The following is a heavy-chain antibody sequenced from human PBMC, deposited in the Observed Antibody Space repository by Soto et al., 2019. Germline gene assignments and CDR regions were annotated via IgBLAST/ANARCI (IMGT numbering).Heavy chain of an antibody. V-gene: IGHV4-59*12. D-gene: IGHD2-21*01. CDR3: ARGATRIQLWPFDF. J-gene: IGHJ4*02. CDR1: GGSISSYY. Sequence: PSETLSLTCTVSGGSISSYYGSWIRQPPGKGLEWIGYIYYSGSTNYNPSLKSRVTISVDTSKNQFSLSLSSVTAADTAMYYCARGATRIQLWPFDFWGQGTLVTVSS. CDR2: IYYSGST.